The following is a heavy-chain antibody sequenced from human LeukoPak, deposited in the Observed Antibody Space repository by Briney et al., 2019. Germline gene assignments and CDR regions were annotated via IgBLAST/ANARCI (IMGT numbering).Heavy chain of an antibody. Sequence: GGSLRLSCAASGFTFSSSAMHWVRQPPGKGLEWVTVISNDDSNKYYADSVKGRFTISRDNSKNMLYLQMNSLRTEDTAVYYCAKVGSGNDYYWGQGTLVTVSS. D-gene: IGHD5-12*01. J-gene: IGHJ4*02. CDR1: GFTFSSSA. CDR3: AKVGSGNDYY. CDR2: ISNDDSNK. V-gene: IGHV3-30*18.